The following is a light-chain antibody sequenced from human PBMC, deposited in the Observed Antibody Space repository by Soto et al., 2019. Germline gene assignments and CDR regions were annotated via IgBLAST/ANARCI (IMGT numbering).Light chain of an antibody. Sequence: QSALTQPASVSGSPGQSITISCTGTSSDVGNYNLVSWYQQYPGKAPKLLIYEGDKRPSGVSNRFSASKSGNTASLTISGLQAEDEAEYYCCSFALRSTLIFGGGTQLTVL. J-gene: IGLJ2*01. CDR2: EGD. CDR3: CSFALRSTLI. CDR1: SSDVGNYNL. V-gene: IGLV2-23*01.